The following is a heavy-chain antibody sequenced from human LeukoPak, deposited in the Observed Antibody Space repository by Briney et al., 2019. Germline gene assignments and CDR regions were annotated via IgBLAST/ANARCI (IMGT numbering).Heavy chain of an antibody. CDR1: GXSVSSSSYY. CDR2: ISNGGSA. Sequence: SETLSLTCTVSGXSVSSSSYYWGWIRQPPGKGLEWIGSISNGGSAYYNPSLQSRVTISVDTSKNQFSLKLSSVTAADTAVYYCARAHGYYFDYWGQGTLVTVSS. J-gene: IGHJ4*02. V-gene: IGHV4-39*07. CDR3: ARAHGYYFDY. D-gene: IGHD6-25*01.